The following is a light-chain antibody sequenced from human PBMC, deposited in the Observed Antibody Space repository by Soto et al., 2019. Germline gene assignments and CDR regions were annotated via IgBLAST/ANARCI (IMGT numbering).Light chain of an antibody. CDR3: MQRSESPT. J-gene: IGKJ5*01. V-gene: IGKV2-40*01. CDR1: QSLLHTNGYTF. CDR2: TVS. Sequence: DFVMTQSTLSLPVTPGEPASISCASSQSLLHTNGYTFLDWYLQKPGQSPQLLIYTVSYRASGVPDRFSGSGSGTDFTLKISRVEAEDVGVYYCMQRSESPTFCQGARLEI.